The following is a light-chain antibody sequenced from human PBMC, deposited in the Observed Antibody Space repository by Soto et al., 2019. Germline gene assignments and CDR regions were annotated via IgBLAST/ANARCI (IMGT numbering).Light chain of an antibody. V-gene: IGKV3-15*01. CDR1: QSVSTD. J-gene: IGKJ1*01. CDR2: GAS. Sequence: EIVMTQSPATLSVSPGATATLSCRASQSVSTDLAWYQQKPGQVPRVLIYGASTRATNIPASFSGSGSGTDFTLTIDSLQSEDFAVYYCQQYNNRPRTFGQGTKVDIK. CDR3: QQYNNRPRT.